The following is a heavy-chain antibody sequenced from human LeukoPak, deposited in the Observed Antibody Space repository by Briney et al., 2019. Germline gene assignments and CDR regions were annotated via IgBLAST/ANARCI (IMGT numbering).Heavy chain of an antibody. V-gene: IGHV4-61*02. CDR1: GGSISSGSYY. CDR3: ARVGYCSSTSCYTPYYYYYYMDV. J-gene: IGHJ6*03. D-gene: IGHD2-2*02. Sequence: SETLSLTCTVSGGSISSGSYYWSWIRQPAGKGLEWIGRIYTSGSTNYNPSLKSRVTISVDTSKNQFSLKLSSVTAADTAVYYCARVGYCSSTSCYTPYYYYYYMDVWGKGTTVTVSS. CDR2: IYTSGST.